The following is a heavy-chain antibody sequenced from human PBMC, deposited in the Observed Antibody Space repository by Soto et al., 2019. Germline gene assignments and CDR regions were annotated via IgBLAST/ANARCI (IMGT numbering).Heavy chain of an antibody. V-gene: IGHV1-3*01. Sequence: QVQLVQSGAEVKKPGASVKVSCKASGYPFTRNAIHWVRQAPGQSLEWIGKIDAANGNTKYSQKFQGRVTITRDTSASAVYMELSTLRSEDTSIYYCARSETGYSTFDYWGQGTLVTVSS. CDR3: ARSETGYSTFDY. D-gene: IGHD3-9*01. CDR2: IDAANGNT. CDR1: GYPFTRNA. J-gene: IGHJ4*02.